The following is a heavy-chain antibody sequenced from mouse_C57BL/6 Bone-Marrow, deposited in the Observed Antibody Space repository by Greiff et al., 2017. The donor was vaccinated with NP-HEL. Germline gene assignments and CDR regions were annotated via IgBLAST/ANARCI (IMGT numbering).Heavy chain of an antibody. J-gene: IGHJ1*03. V-gene: IGHV5-4*01. Sequence: EVKLVESGGGLVKPGGSLKLSCAASGFTFSSYAMSWVRQTPEKRLEWVATISDGGSYTYYPDNVKGRFTISRDNANNNLYLQMSHLKSEDTAMYYCAREKCTTVVEDWYFDVWGTGTTVTVSS. CDR2: ISDGGSYT. CDR1: GFTFSSYA. CDR3: AREKCTTVVEDWYFDV. D-gene: IGHD1-1*01.